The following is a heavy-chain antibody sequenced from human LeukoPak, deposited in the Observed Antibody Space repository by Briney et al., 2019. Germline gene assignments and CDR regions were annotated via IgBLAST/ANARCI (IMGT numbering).Heavy chain of an antibody. CDR2: IYYSGST. Sequence: MSSETLSLTCTVSGGSISGGSAYWGWIRQHPGKGLEWIGNIYYSGSTHYSPSLRSRLTISVDTSKNQFFLKLNSVTAADTALYYCARVHDSGYYSVFDYWGQGTLVTVSS. D-gene: IGHD3-22*01. CDR1: GGSISGGSAY. V-gene: IGHV4-31*03. J-gene: IGHJ4*02. CDR3: ARVHDSGYYSVFDY.